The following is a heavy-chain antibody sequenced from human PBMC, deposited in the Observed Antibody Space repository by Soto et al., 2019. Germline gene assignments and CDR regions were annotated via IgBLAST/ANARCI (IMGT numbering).Heavy chain of an antibody. CDR2: ISSQAFGGTT. Sequence: SLRLSCTVSGFTFDDYAMSWVRQAPGKXLEWVGFISSQAFGGTTEYAASVEGRFTISTDESKTIAYLQMNSLKAADTAVYFCATVYFYDSSADYYFDYWGQGTLVTVSS. CDR1: GFTFDDYA. V-gene: IGHV3-49*04. CDR3: ATVYFYDSSADYYFDY. J-gene: IGHJ4*02. D-gene: IGHD3-22*01.